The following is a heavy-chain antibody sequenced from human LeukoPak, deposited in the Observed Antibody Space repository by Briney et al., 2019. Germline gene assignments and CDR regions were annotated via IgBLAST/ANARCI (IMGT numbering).Heavy chain of an antibody. CDR1: GGSFSGYY. Sequence: PSETLSLTCAVYGGSFSGYYWSWIRQPPGKGLEWIGEINHSGSTNYNPSLKSRVTISVDTSKNQFSLTLSSVTAADTAVYYCARGWDSSSWLDYWGQGTVVTVSS. CDR3: ARGWDSSSWLDY. J-gene: IGHJ4*02. V-gene: IGHV4-34*01. CDR2: INHSGST. D-gene: IGHD6-13*01.